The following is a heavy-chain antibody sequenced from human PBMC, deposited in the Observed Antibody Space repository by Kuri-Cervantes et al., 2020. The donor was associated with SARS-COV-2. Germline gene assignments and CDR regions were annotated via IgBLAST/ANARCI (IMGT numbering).Heavy chain of an antibody. D-gene: IGHD3-10*01. CDR1: GYTFTGYY. CDR2: INPNSGGT. CDR3: SGSTPFRGLVVFSRGGAFDI. Sequence: ASVKVSCKASGYTFTGYYMHWVRQAPGQGLEWMEWINPNSGGTNYAQKFQGWVTMTRAPSINTVYMELGRLRSDETALYYCSGSTPFRGLVVFSRGGAFDIWGQGTMVTVSS. V-gene: IGHV1-2*04. J-gene: IGHJ3*02.